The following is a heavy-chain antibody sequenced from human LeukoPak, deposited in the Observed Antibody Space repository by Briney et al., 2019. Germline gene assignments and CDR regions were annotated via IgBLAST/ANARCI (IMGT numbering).Heavy chain of an antibody. V-gene: IGHV3-30*02. J-gene: IGHJ4*02. CDR1: GFTFSSYG. CDR3: ARVGYYYDSSGYYGGGSFAY. D-gene: IGHD3-22*01. Sequence: HPGGSLRLSCAASGFTFSSYGMHWVRQAPGKGLEWVAFIRYDGSNKYYADSVKGRFTISRDNSKNTLYLQMNSLRAEDTAVYYCARVGYYYDSSGYYGGGSFAYWGQGTLVTVSS. CDR2: IRYDGSNK.